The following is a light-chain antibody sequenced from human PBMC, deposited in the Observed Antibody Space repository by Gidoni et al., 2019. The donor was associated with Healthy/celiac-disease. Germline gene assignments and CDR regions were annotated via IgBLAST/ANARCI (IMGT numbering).Light chain of an antibody. J-gene: IGKJ4*01. CDR2: GAS. CDR1: QSVSSN. CDR3: QQYNNWTPLT. V-gene: IGKV3-15*01. Sequence: EIVMTQSPATLSVSPGERATLSCRASQSVSSNLARYQQKPGQDPSLLIYGASSRATGIPAWFCGSGSGTEFTPTISSLQSEDFSVYYCQQYNNWTPLTFGGGTKVEIK.